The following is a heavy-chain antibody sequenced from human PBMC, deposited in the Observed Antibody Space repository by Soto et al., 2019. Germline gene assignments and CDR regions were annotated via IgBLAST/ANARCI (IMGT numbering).Heavy chain of an antibody. CDR1: GYSFANYW. D-gene: IGHD2-2*01. J-gene: IGHJ6*02. CDR3: ARYSTSSQYYYGLDV. CDR2: IYPGESDT. V-gene: IGHV5-51*01. Sequence: PGESLKISRQGSGYSFANYWIGWVRQMPGKGLEWLGIIYPGESDTTYNPSFQGQVTISADKSISTAYLQWSSLKASDAAMYYCARYSTSSQYYYGLDVWGQGTTVTVSS.